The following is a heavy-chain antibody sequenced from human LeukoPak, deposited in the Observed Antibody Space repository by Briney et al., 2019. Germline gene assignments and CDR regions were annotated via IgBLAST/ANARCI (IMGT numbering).Heavy chain of an antibody. D-gene: IGHD6-13*01. CDR1: GGTFSSYA. CDR3: ARGHVTRAAAADY. CDR2: IIPILGIA. J-gene: IGHJ4*02. Sequence: ASVKVSCKASGGTFSSYAISWVRQAPGQGLEWMGRIIPILGIANYAQKFQGRVTITADKSTSTAYMELSSLRSEDTAVYYCARGHVTRAAAADYWGQGTLVTVSS. V-gene: IGHV1-69*04.